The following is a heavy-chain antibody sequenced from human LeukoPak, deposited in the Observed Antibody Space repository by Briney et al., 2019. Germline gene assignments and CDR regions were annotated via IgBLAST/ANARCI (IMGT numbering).Heavy chain of an antibody. V-gene: IGHV4-4*07. D-gene: IGHD1-7*01. Sequence: PSETLSLTCTVSGGSISSYYWSWIRQPAGKGLEWIGRVYTSGDAKYNPSLENRVSMSLDTSKNQSSLKLTFVAAADTAVYYCARYGDPNYYFDYWGQGTLVTVSS. CDR2: VYTSGDA. J-gene: IGHJ4*02. CDR3: ARYGDPNYYFDY. CDR1: GGSISSYY.